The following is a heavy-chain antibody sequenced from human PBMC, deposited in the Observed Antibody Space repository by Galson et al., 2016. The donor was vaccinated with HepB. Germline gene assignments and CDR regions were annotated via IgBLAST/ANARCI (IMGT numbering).Heavy chain of an antibody. CDR1: GVTFGTYA. J-gene: IGHJ4*02. CDR3: ARDTALVVVYAHSLDFDY. Sequence: SLRLSCAASGVTFGTYALSWVRQAPGKGLEWLSVISRSGDNTYYADSVKGRLSVSRDNSKNTLFLQMDSLRSEDTAVYYCARDTALVVVYAHSLDFDYWGQGTLVTVSS. V-gene: IGHV3-23*01. D-gene: IGHD2-8*02. CDR2: ISRSGDNT.